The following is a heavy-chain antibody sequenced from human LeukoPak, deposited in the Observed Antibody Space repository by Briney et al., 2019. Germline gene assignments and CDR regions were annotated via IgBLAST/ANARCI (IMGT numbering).Heavy chain of an antibody. CDR3: ARDSGRRGYNYNF. J-gene: IGHJ4*02. D-gene: IGHD5-18*01. V-gene: IGHV3-11*01. Sequence: GGSLRLSCAASGFTFSDYYMYWIRQAPGKGLEWVAYISGVSTTIYYADSLEGRFTISRDNAKNSLYLQMNSLRAEDTAVYYCARDSGRRGYNYNFWGQGTLVTVSS. CDR1: GFTFSDYY. CDR2: ISGVSTTI.